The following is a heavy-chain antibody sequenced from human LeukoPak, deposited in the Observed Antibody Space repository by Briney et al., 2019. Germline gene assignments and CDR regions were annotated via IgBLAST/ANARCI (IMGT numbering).Heavy chain of an antibody. D-gene: IGHD6-6*01. CDR2: IHGDGDNI. Sequence: PGGSLRLSCAASGFPFSSYAMYWVRQAPGKGLVWVARIHGDGDNISYADSVRGRFTISRDNAKDTLYLHVNSLRVEDTAVYYCARDNDPDYSSSPGWFDSWGQGTLVTVSS. CDR1: GFPFSSYA. J-gene: IGHJ5*01. V-gene: IGHV3-74*01. CDR3: ARDNDPDYSSSPGWFDS.